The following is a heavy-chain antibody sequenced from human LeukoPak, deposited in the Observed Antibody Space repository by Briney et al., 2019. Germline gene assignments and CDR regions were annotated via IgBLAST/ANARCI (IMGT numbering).Heavy chain of an antibody. CDR1: GGSFSGYY. D-gene: IGHD3-3*01. CDR2: INHSGST. Sequence: PSETLSLTCAVYGGSFSGYYWSWIRQPPGKGLEWIGEINHSGSTNYNPSLKSRVTISVDTSKNQFSLKLSSVTAADTAVYYCARGSRYDFWSGYGYDYYYYMDVWGKGTTVTVSS. CDR3: ARGSRYDFWSGYGYDYYYYMDV. V-gene: IGHV4-34*01. J-gene: IGHJ6*03.